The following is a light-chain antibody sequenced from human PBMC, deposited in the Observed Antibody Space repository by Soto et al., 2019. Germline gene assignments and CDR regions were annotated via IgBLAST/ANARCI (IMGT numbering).Light chain of an antibody. Sequence: EIVMTQSPGTLSVSPGARAPLSCRASQTVSSNLAWYQQKPGQAPRLLIYGASTRATGIPARFSGSGSGTEFTLTISSLQSEDFAVYYCQQYNDWPITFGQGTRLEIK. CDR3: QQYNDWPIT. CDR2: GAS. CDR1: QTVSSN. J-gene: IGKJ5*01. V-gene: IGKV3-15*01.